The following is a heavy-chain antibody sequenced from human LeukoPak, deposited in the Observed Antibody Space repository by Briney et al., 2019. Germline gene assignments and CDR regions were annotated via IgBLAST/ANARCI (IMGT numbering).Heavy chain of an antibody. CDR1: GYTFTSYD. D-gene: IGHD6-6*01. CDR2: MNPNSGNT. Sequence: ASVKVSCKASGYTFTSYDINWVRRAPGQGLEWMGWMNPNSGNTGYAQKFQGRVTMTRNTAMSTAYMELSSLRFEDTAVYYCASGGDSSSSYSPLDYWGQGTLVTVSS. CDR3: ASGGDSSSSYSPLDY. J-gene: IGHJ4*02. V-gene: IGHV1-8*01.